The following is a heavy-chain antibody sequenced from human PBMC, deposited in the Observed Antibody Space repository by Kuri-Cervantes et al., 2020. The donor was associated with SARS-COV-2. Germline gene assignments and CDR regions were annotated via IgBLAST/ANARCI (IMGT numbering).Heavy chain of an antibody. D-gene: IGHD3-22*01. J-gene: IGHJ4*02. Sequence: GESLKISCAASGFTFSSYAMSWVRQAPGKGLEWVSAISGSGGSTYYADSVKGRFTISRDNAKNSLYLQMNSLRAEDTAVYYCARDPPYDSSGYEDYWGQGTLVTVSS. CDR2: ISGSGGST. CDR1: GFTFSSYA. CDR3: ARDPPYDSSGYEDY. V-gene: IGHV3-23*01.